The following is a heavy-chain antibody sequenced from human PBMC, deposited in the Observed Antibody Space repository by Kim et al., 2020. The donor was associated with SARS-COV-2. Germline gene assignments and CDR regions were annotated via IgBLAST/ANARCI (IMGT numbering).Heavy chain of an antibody. CDR3: GRDITLDSGSDRGYFDL. Sequence: VKGRLTTSRDNSKNTLYMQMNSLRPEDTAVYYCGRDITLDSGSDRGYFDLWGRGTLVSVSS. V-gene: IGHV3-30*01. D-gene: IGHD3-10*01. J-gene: IGHJ2*01.